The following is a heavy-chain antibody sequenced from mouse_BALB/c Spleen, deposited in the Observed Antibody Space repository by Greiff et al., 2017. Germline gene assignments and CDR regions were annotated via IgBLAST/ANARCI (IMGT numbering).Heavy chain of an antibody. D-gene: IGHD2-1*01. CDR1: GYTFTSYT. V-gene: IGHV1-4*02. CDR3: ARGNLFDY. J-gene: IGHJ2*01. CDR2: INPSSGYT. Sequence: QVQLKESAAELARPGASVKMSCKASGYTFTSYTMHWVKQRPGQGLEWIGYINPSSGYTEYNQKFKDKTTLTADKSSSTAYMQLSSLTSEDSAVYYCARGNLFDYWGQGTTLTVSS.